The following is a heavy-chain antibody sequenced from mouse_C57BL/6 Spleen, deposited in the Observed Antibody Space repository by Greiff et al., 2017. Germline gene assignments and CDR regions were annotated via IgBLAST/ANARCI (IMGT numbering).Heavy chain of an antibody. CDR1: GYTFTSYW. V-gene: IGHV1-64*01. D-gene: IGHD1-1*01. CDR2: IHPNSGRT. Sequence: QVQLQQSGAELVKPGASVKLSCKASGYTFTSYWMHWVKQRPGQGLEWIGMIHPNSGRTNYNEKFKSKATLTVDKSSSTAYMQLSSLTSEDSAVYYCARGGYYGSSYAMDYWGQGTSVTVSS. CDR3: ARGGYYGSSYAMDY. J-gene: IGHJ4*01.